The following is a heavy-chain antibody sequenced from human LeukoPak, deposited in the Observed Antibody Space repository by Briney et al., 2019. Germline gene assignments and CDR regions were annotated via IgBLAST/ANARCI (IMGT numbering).Heavy chain of an antibody. CDR2: IYYSGGT. CDR3: TYGMDV. Sequence: SETLSLTCTVSGGSVSSGSYYWSWIRQPPGKGLEWIGYIYYSGGTNYNPSLKSRVTISVDTSKNQFSLKLSSVTAADTAVYYCTYGMDVWGQGTTVTVSS. V-gene: IGHV4-61*01. J-gene: IGHJ6*02. CDR1: GGSVSSGSYY.